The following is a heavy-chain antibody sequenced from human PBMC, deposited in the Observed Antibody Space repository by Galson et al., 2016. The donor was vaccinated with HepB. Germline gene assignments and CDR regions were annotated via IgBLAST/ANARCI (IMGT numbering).Heavy chain of an antibody. D-gene: IGHD1-26*01. Sequence: LSLTCSVSGGSITNRNYYWVWIRQPPGKELEWIGSVYYSGNTYYNPSLKSRVTISVDTSRSRFSLKVNSVTAADTAIYYCARHLGAGWFDPWGQGTLVTVSS. CDR3: ARHLGAGWFDP. CDR1: GGSITNRNYY. CDR2: VYYSGNT. J-gene: IGHJ5*02. V-gene: IGHV4-39*01.